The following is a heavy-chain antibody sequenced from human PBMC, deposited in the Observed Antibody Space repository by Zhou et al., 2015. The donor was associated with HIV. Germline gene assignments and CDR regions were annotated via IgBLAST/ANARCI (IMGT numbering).Heavy chain of an antibody. Sequence: EVQLVESGGGLVQPGRSLRLSCTASGFTFGDYAMSWFRQAPGKGLEWVGFIRSKAYGGTTEYAASVKGRFTISRDDSKSIAYLQMNSLKTEDTAVYYCTRGPLDIVVVIAIHWGQGTLVTVSS. CDR1: GFTFGDYA. D-gene: IGHD2-21*01. V-gene: IGHV3-49*03. CDR2: IRSKAYGGTT. J-gene: IGHJ4*02. CDR3: TRGPLDIVVVIAIH.